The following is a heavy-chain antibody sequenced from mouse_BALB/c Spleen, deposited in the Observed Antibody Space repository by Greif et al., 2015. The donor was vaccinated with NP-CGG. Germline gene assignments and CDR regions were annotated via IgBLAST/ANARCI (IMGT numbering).Heavy chain of an antibody. CDR2: ISDGGSYT. J-gene: IGHJ2*01. CDR1: GFTFSDYY. V-gene: IGHV5-4*02. CDR3: ARDYFDY. Sequence: VQLKESGGGLVKPGGSLKLSCAASGFTFSDYYMYWVRQTPEKRLEWVATISDGGSYTYYPDSVKGRFTISRDNAKNNLYLQMSSLKSEDTAMYYCARDYFDYWGQGTTLTVSS.